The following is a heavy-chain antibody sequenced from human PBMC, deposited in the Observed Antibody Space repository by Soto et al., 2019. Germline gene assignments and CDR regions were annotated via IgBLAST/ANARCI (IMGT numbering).Heavy chain of an antibody. V-gene: IGHV3-21*01. D-gene: IGHD7-27*01. CDR3: ARATPSWAAFDI. Sequence: GGSLRLSCAASGFTFSSYSMNWVRQAPGKGLEWVSSISSSSSYIYYADSVKGRFTISRDNAKNSLYLQMNSLRAEDTAVYYCARATPSWAAFDIWGQGTMVTVSS. CDR1: GFTFSSYS. J-gene: IGHJ3*02. CDR2: ISSSSSYI.